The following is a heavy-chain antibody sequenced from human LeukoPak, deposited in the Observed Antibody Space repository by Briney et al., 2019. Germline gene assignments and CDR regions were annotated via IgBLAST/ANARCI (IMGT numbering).Heavy chain of an antibody. D-gene: IGHD2-15*01. V-gene: IGHV3-30*02. CDR2: IRYDGSNK. CDR1: GFTFSSYG. Sequence: PGGSLRLSCAASGFTFSSYGMHWVRQAPGKGLEWVAFIRYDGSNKYYADSVKGRFTISRDNSKNTLYLQMNSLRAEDTAVYYCAKIPHPIDLPSFDYWGQGTLVTVSS. J-gene: IGHJ4*02. CDR3: AKIPHPIDLPSFDY.